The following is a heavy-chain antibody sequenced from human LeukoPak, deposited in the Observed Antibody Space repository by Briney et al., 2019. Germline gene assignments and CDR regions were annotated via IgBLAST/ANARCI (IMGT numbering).Heavy chain of an antibody. D-gene: IGHD5-24*01. J-gene: IGHJ4*02. V-gene: IGHV3-30*03. CDR3: ARGAGYNYPYYFDY. CDR2: ISFDGNSK. CDR1: ELTFSGSG. Sequence: PGRSLRLSCTLSELTFSGSGMHWVRRAPGKGLEWVALISFDGNSKFYADSVKGRFTISKDNSKNTVYLQMNSLRAEDTAVYYCARGAGYNYPYYFDYWGQGTLVTVSS.